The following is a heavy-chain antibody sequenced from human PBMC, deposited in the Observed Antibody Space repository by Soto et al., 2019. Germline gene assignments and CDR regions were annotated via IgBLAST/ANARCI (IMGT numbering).Heavy chain of an antibody. V-gene: IGHV3-48*01. CDR1: GFTFSAYS. CDR3: ARDRRIAAAADFHCDS. D-gene: IGHD6-13*01. Sequence: EVQLVESGGGLVQPGGSLRLSCAASGFTFSAYSMNWVRQAPGKGLEWVSYISSRTNTIYYADSVQGRFPISRDDAKNSLYLQTNSLTAAETAVHYCARDRRIAAAADFHCDSWGQGALVTVSS. CDR2: ISSRTNTI. J-gene: IGHJ5*01.